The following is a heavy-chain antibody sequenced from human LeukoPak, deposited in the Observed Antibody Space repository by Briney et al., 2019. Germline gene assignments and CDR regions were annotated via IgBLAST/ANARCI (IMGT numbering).Heavy chain of an antibody. CDR2: IKHDGSEK. J-gene: IGHJ4*01. CDR1: GLTLSGQW. D-gene: IGHD3-16*01. V-gene: IGHV3-7*01. Sequence: PWGSVSLSCAASGLTLSGQWMNWVRQAPGQGLEWVANIKHDGSEKYYVDSVKGRFTISRDDAKNSLSLQMNSVRAEDTAVYYCAYTNNLKYWGQGTLVTVSS. CDR3: AYTNNLKY.